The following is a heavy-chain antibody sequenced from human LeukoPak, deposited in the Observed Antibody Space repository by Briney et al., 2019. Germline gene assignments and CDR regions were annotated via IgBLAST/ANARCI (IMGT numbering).Heavy chain of an antibody. CDR3: ANVYRDDAFDI. CDR1: GFTFNNYA. V-gene: IGHV3-23*01. D-gene: IGHD5/OR15-5a*01. CDR2: INGNGDST. Sequence: PGGSLRLSCAVSGFTFNNYAMTWVRQTPGKGLEWVSSINGNGDSTYYTDSVKGRFTISRDNAKNTLYLQMNSLRAEDTAVYYCANVYRDDAFDIWSQGTMVTVSS. J-gene: IGHJ3*02.